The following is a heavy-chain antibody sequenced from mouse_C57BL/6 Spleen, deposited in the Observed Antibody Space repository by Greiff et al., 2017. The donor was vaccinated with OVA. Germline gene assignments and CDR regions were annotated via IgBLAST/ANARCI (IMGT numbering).Heavy chain of an antibody. CDR1: GYTFTNYW. J-gene: IGHJ2*01. Sequence: LVESGAELVRPGTSVKMSCKASGYTFTNYWIGWAKQRPGHGLEWIGDIYPGGGYTNYNEKFKGKATLTADKSSSTAYMQFSSLTSEDSAIYYCARYYDYDEGFDYWGQGTTLTVSS. V-gene: IGHV1-63*01. D-gene: IGHD2-4*01. CDR2: IYPGGGYT. CDR3: ARYYDYDEGFDY.